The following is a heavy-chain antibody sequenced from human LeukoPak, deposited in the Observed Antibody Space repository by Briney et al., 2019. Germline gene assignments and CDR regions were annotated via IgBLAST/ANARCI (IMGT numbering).Heavy chain of an antibody. J-gene: IGHJ3*02. V-gene: IGHV1-69*13. Sequence: GASVKVSCKASGGTFSSYAISWVRQAPGQGLEWMGGIIPIFGTANYAQKFQGRVTITADESTSTAYMELSSLRSEDTAVYYCARDSSSWSEDAFDIWGQGTMVTVSS. CDR3: ARDSSSWSEDAFDI. D-gene: IGHD6-13*01. CDR1: GGTFSSYA. CDR2: IIPIFGTA.